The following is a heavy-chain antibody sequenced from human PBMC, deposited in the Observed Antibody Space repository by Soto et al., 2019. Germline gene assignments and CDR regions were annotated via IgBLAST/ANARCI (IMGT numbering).Heavy chain of an antibody. CDR3: ARLIVDTATVPTNGYGMDV. D-gene: IGHD5-18*01. Sequence: NPSETLSLTCTVSGGSISSSSYYWGWIRQPPGKGLEWIGSIYYSGSTYYNPSLKSRVTISVDTSKNQFSLKLRSVTAADTAVYYCARLIVDTATVPTNGYGMDVWGQGTTVTVS. CDR2: IYYSGST. J-gene: IGHJ6*02. V-gene: IGHV4-39*01. CDR1: GGSISSSSYY.